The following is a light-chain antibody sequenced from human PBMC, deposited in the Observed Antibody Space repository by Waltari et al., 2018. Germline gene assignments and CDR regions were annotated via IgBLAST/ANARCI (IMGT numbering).Light chain of an antibody. J-gene: IGLJ1*01. V-gene: IGLV2-23*02. Sequence: QSALTQPASVSGSPGQSLTISCTGTSSDVGSYNLLPWYQQHPGKAPKLMIYEVSKRPSGVSNRFSGSKSGNTASLTISGLQAEDEAGYYCCSYAGSSTLWVFGTGTKVTVL. CDR2: EVS. CDR3: CSYAGSSTLWV. CDR1: SSDVGSYNL.